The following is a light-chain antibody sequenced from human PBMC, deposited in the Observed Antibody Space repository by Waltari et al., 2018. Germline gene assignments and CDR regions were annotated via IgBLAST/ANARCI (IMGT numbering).Light chain of an antibody. J-gene: IGKJ3*01. CDR2: DAS. CDR1: QSISSY. V-gene: IGKV3-11*01. CDR3: QHRGHWPPEAT. Sequence: EIVLTQSPATLSFSPGERASPPCRASQSISSYLAWYQQKPGQAPRLLIYDASTRATGIPARFSGSGSGTDFTLIISSLEPEDFAVYYCQHRGHWPPEATFGPGTKVDIK.